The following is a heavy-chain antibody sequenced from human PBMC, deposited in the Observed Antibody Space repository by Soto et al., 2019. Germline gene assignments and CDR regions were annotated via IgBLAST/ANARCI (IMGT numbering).Heavy chain of an antibody. Sequence: GQLVESGGGEVQPGRSLRLSCAASGFKFTDFALHWVRQAPGKGLEWVAIIAYDGSEKHYADSVKGRFAISRDNPKNTLYFEMNSLRPEDRAVYFCARRAWHSYYAIDVSGQGTTVTVFS. D-gene: IGHD1-26*01. CDR2: IAYDGSEK. V-gene: IGHV3-30*09. CDR1: GFKFTDFA. CDR3: ARRAWHSYYAIDV. J-gene: IGHJ6*02.